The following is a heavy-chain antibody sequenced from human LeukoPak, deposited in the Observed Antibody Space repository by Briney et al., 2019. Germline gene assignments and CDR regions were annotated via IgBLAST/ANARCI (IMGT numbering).Heavy chain of an antibody. Sequence: GGSLRLSCAASGFTFSSYGMHWVRQAPGKGLEWVAVISYDGSNKYYADSVKGRFTISRDNSKNTLYLQMNSLRAEDTAVYYCAKGTGYSSSWYCDYWGQGTLVTVSS. CDR2: ISYDGSNK. CDR3: AKGTGYSSSWYCDY. V-gene: IGHV3-30*18. CDR1: GFTFSSYG. J-gene: IGHJ4*02. D-gene: IGHD6-13*01.